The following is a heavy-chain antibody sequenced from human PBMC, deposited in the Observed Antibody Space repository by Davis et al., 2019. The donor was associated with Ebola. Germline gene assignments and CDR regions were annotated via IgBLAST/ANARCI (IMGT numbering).Heavy chain of an antibody. Sequence: ASVKVSCKASGYTFTSYAMHWVRQAPGQRLEWMGWINAGNGNTKYSQKFQGRVTITADESTSTAYMELSSLRSEDTAVYYCARATIVATNYWGQGTLVTVSS. CDR1: GYTFTSYA. CDR3: ARATIVATNY. V-gene: IGHV1-3*01. CDR2: INAGNGNT. J-gene: IGHJ4*02. D-gene: IGHD5-12*01.